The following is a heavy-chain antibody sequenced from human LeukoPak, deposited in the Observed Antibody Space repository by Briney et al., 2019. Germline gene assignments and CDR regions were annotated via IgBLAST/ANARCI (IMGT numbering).Heavy chain of an antibody. Sequence: GGSLRLSCAASGFTFSSYWMSWVRQAPGKGLEWVANIKQVGSEKYYVDSVKGRFTISRDNAKNSLYLQMNSLRAEDTAVYYCARDYFPGCSGGSCYGVGPDAFDIWGQGTMVTVSS. V-gene: IGHV3-7*01. CDR2: IKQVGSEK. CDR1: GFTFSSYW. CDR3: ARDYFPGCSGGSCYGVGPDAFDI. J-gene: IGHJ3*02. D-gene: IGHD2-15*01.